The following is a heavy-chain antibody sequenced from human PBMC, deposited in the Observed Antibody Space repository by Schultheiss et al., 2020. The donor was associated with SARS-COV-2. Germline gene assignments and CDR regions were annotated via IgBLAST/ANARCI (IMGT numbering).Heavy chain of an antibody. CDR2: INPNSGGT. CDR3: ARTRRSGYTNWFDP. CDR1: GYTFTSYG. V-gene: IGHV1-2*02. J-gene: IGHJ5*02. D-gene: IGHD3-22*01. Sequence: ASVKVSCKASGYTFTSYGINWVRQATGQGLEWMGWINPNSGGTNYAQKFQGRVTMTRDTSISTAYMELSSLRSDDTAVYYCARTRRSGYTNWFDPWGQGTLVTVSS.